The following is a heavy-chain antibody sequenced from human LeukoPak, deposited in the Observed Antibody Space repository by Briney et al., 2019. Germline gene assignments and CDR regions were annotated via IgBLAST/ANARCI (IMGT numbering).Heavy chain of an antibody. CDR1: GVSFSGYY. CDR3: ARGVYDYVWGSYRHDAFDI. Sequence: SETLSLTCAVYGVSFSGYYWSWIRQPPGKGLEWIGEINHSGSTNYNPSLKSRVTISVDTSKNQFSLKLSSVTAADTAVYYCARGVYDYVWGSYRHDAFDIWGQGTMVTVSS. J-gene: IGHJ3*02. D-gene: IGHD3-16*02. CDR2: INHSGST. V-gene: IGHV4-34*01.